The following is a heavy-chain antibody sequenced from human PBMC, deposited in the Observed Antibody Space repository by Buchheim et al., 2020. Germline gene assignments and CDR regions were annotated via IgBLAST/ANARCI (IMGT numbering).Heavy chain of an antibody. Sequence: QVQLVESGGGVVQPGRSLRLSCAASGFTFSSYGMHWVRQAPGKGLEWVAVIWYDGSNKYYADSVKGRFTISRDNSKNTLYLPMNSLRAEDTAVYYCARVDDYYGSGSQGFDYWGQGTL. D-gene: IGHD3-10*01. CDR3: ARVDDYYGSGSQGFDY. CDR1: GFTFSSYG. CDR2: IWYDGSNK. V-gene: IGHV3-33*01. J-gene: IGHJ4*02.